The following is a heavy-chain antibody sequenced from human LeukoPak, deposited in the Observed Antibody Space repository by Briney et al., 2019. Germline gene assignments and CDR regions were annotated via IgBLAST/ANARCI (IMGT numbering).Heavy chain of an antibody. CDR2: ISYSGSA. D-gene: IGHD2-2*01. J-gene: IGHJ4*02. CDR1: GGSIRSYH. CDR3: ARGVVLYY. V-gene: IGHV4-59*12. Sequence: SETLSLTCTVSGGSIRSYHWSWIRQAPGKGLEWIGYISYSGSANYNPSLKSRVTISVDTSKNQFSLKLSSVTAADTAVYYCARGVVLYYWGQGTLVTVSS.